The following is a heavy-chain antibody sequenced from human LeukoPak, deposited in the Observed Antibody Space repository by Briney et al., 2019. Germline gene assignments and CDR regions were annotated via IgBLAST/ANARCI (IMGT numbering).Heavy chain of an antibody. CDR2: IRYDGSNK. D-gene: IGHD3-10*01. V-gene: IGHV3-30*02. J-gene: IGHJ4*02. Sequence: GGSLRLSCAVSGLIFSSYGMHWVRQAPGKGLEWVAFIRYDGSNKYYADSVKGRFTISRDNSKNTLYLQMNSLRAEDTAVYYCVKDSKRWKTYYYESGSHYFDYWGQGTLVTVSS. CDR3: VKDSKRWKTYYYESGSHYFDY. CDR1: GLIFSSYG.